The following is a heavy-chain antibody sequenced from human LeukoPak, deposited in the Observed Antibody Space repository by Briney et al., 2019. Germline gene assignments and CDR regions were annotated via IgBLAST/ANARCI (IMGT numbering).Heavy chain of an antibody. V-gene: IGHV1-69*01. CDR1: GGTFSNYDFTFTSYA. J-gene: IGHJ3*02. CDR2: IIPIYGRA. D-gene: IGHD3-22*01. CDR3: AGFFYDNSNAAFDI. Sequence: GASVKVSCKASGGTFSNYDFTFTSYAIIWVRQAPGQGLEWMGGIIPIYGRADYPQKFQGRVTITADESTRTVTMQLSSLRSEDTAVYYCAGFFYDNSNAAFDIWGQGTVVTVS.